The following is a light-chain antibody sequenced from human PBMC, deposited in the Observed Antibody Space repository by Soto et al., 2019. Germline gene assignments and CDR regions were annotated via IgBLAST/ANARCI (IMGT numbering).Light chain of an antibody. CDR3: HHFGYSLWT. V-gene: IGKV3-20*01. Sequence: VLTQSPDTLSLSPGERATLSCRASQRVSSRFFAWYQQKPAQAPRLLIYGTSTRAAGIPDRFSGAGSGTDFTLTISRLEPEDFAVYYCHHFGYSLWTFGQGTKVEI. J-gene: IGKJ1*01. CDR1: QRVSSRF. CDR2: GTS.